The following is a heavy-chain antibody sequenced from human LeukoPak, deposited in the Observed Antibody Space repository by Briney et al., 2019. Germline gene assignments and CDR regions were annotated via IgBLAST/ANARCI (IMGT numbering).Heavy chain of an antibody. J-gene: IGHJ3*02. CDR2: IIPIFGTA. V-gene: IGHV1-69*13. CDR1: GGTFSSYA. CDR3: ARVLATVKAFDI. Sequence: ASVKVSCKASGGTFSSYAISWVRQAPGQGLERMGGIIPIFGTANYAQKFQGRVTITADESTSTAYMELSSLRSEDTAVYYCARVLATVKAFDIWGQGTMVTVSS. D-gene: IGHD4-17*01.